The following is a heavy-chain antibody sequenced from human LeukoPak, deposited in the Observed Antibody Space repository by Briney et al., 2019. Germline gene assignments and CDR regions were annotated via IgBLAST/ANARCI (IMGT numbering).Heavy chain of an antibody. J-gene: IGHJ4*02. V-gene: IGHV3-21*01. CDR2: ISSSSSYI. CDR1: GFTFSSYS. D-gene: IGHD4-17*01. CDR3: ARADTTGGYYFDY. Sequence: GGSLRLSCAASGFTFSSYSMTWVRQAPGKGLEWVSSISSSSSYIYFADSLKGRFTISRDNAKNSLYLQMNSLRAEDTAVYYCARADTTGGYYFDYWGQGTLVAVSS.